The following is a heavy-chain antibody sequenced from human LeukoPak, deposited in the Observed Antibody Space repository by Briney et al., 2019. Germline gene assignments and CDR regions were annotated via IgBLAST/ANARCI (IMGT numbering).Heavy chain of an antibody. CDR1: GFTFGNCA. CDR3: ARDENYSSDY. J-gene: IGHJ4*02. V-gene: IGHV3-33*01. D-gene: IGHD1-7*01. CDR2: IFYDGTNK. Sequence: GGSLRLSCAASGFTFGNCAMQWVRQAPGKGLEWVALIFYDGTNKYYADSVKGRFTISRDNSKNTLYLQMNNLRDEDTAVYYCARDENYSSDYWGQGTLVTVSS.